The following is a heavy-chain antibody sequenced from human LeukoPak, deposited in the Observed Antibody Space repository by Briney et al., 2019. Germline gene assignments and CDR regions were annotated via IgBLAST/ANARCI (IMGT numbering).Heavy chain of an antibody. V-gene: IGHV3-11*01. J-gene: IGHJ4*02. D-gene: IGHD5-12*01. CDR2: ISSSGSTI. CDR3: AKQRIWRGYSGYDLDY. CDR1: GFTFSDYY. Sequence: GGSLRLSCAASGFTFSDYYMSWIRQAPGKGLEWVSYISSSGSTIYYADSVKGRFTISRDNAKNSLYLQMNSLRAEDTAVYYCAKQRIWRGYSGYDLDYWGQGTLVTVSS.